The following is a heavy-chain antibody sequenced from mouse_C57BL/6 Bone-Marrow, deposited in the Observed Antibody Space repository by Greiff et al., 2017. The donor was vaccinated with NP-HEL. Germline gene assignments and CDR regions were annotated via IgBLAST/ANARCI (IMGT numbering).Heavy chain of an antibody. CDR1: GFTFSDYG. CDR2: ISSGSSTI. D-gene: IGHD1-1*01. CDR3: AREITTVVARNYAMDY. J-gene: IGHJ4*01. V-gene: IGHV5-17*01. Sequence: EVMLVESGGGLVKPGGSLKLSCAASGFTFSDYGMHWVRQAPEKGLEWVAYISSGSSTIYYADTVKGRFTISSENAKNTLCLQMTSLRSEDTAMYYCAREITTVVARNYAMDYWGQGTSVTVSS.